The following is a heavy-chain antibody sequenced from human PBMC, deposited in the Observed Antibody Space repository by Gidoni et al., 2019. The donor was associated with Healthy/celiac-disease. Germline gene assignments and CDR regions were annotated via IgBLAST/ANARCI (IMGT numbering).Heavy chain of an antibody. D-gene: IGHD6-19*01. CDR1: GGSISSGSYY. CDR3: ARDRRPYSSGWPLK. V-gene: IGHV4-61*02. Sequence: QVQLQESGPGLVKPSQTLSLTCTVSGGSISSGSYYWSWIRQPAGKGLEWIGRIYTSGSTNYNPSLKSRVTISVDTSKNQFSLKLSSVTAADTAVYYCARDRRPYSSGWPLKWGQGTLVTVSS. CDR2: IYTSGST. J-gene: IGHJ4*02.